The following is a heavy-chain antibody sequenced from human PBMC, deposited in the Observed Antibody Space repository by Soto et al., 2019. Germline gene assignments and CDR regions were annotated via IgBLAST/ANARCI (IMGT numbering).Heavy chain of an antibody. V-gene: IGHV4-30-2*01. J-gene: IGHJ4*02. Sequence: QLQLQESGSGLVKPSQTLSLTCAVSGGSISSGGYSWSWIRQPPGKGLEWIGYIYHSGSTYYNPSLKSRVTILVDRSKNQFSLKLSSVPAADTAVDYCARTYGGNAAFADWGQGTLVNVSS. CDR3: ARTYGGNAAFAD. CDR2: IYHSGST. D-gene: IGHD4-17*01. CDR1: GGSISSGGYS.